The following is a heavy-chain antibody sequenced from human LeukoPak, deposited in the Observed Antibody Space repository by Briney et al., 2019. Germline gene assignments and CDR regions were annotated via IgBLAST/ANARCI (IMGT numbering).Heavy chain of an antibody. Sequence: GSSVKVSCKASGGTFTGYYMHWVRQAPGQGLEWMGWINPNSGGTNYAQKFQGRVTMTRDTSISTAYMELSRLRSDDTAVYYCARSPNWNYLYYYYMDVWGKGTTVTVSS. V-gene: IGHV1-2*02. CDR2: INPNSGGT. J-gene: IGHJ6*03. CDR1: GGTFTGYY. CDR3: ARSPNWNYLYYYYMDV. D-gene: IGHD1-7*01.